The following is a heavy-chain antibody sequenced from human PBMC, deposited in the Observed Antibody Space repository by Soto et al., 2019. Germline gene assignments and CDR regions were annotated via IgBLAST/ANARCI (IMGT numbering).Heavy chain of an antibody. Sequence: GGSLRPCCVGSRFTVSTYIINWVGHAPGKGLEWVSSISSRSDIDYADSVKGRFTISRDNAKNSVCLQMNSLRAEDTAVYYCARQYTSWPLAYGLDVWGQGTTVTVSS. J-gene: IGHJ6*02. CDR2: ISSRSDI. CDR1: RFTVSTYI. CDR3: ARQYTSWPLAYGLDV. D-gene: IGHD2-2*02. V-gene: IGHV3-21*01.